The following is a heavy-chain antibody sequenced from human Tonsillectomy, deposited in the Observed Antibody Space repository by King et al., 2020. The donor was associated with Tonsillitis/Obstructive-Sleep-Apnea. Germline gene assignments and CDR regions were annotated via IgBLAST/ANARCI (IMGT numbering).Heavy chain of an antibody. CDR3: AHSREGYNHLYYYGMDV. CDR2: IIYNLGIA. V-gene: IGHV1-69*10. J-gene: IGHJ6*02. Sequence: VQLVQSGAEVKKPGSSVKVSCKASGDTFSSHAITWVRQAPGQGLEWLGGIIYNLGIANYAHKFQGRVTITADKSTSTTYLEVSRLRFEDTAVYNCAHSREGYNHLYYYGMDVWGQGTTVTVS. D-gene: IGHD5-24*01. CDR1: GDTFSSHA.